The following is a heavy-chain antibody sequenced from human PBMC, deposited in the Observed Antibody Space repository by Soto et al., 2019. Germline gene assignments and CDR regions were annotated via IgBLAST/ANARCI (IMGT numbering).Heavy chain of an antibody. CDR2: ILVSGST. CDR1: GFICSSYD. CDR3: AKATATGGGAFEI. V-gene: IGHV3-23*01. D-gene: IGHD2-8*02. J-gene: IGHJ3*02. Sequence: GGSLRLSCAVSGFICSSYDMSWVHQAPGKGLEWVSTILVSGSTHYEDSVKGRFTISRDTSRNTVYLQMNSLTAGDTAVYYCAKATATGGGAFEIYGQGTMVTVSS.